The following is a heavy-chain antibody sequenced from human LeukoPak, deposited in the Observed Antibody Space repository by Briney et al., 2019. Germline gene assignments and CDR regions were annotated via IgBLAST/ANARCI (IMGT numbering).Heavy chain of an antibody. CDR2: IYHSGST. Sequence: TSQTLSLTCAVSGGSISSGGYSWSWIRQPPGKGLEWIGYIYHSGSTYYNPSLKSRVTISVDTSKNQFSLKLSSVTAADTAVYYCARLGYSGYAGLDYWGQGTLVTVSS. J-gene: IGHJ4*02. D-gene: IGHD5-12*01. CDR1: GGSISSGGYS. V-gene: IGHV4-30-2*01. CDR3: ARLGYSGYAGLDY.